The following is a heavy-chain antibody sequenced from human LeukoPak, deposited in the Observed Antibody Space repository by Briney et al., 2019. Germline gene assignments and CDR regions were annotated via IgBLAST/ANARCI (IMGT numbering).Heavy chain of an antibody. CDR2: INPSSGST. J-gene: IGHJ3*02. D-gene: IGHD5-24*01. Sequence: GASVKVSCEASGYTFTNYNMHWVRQSPGQGLEWMGIINPSSGSTSYAQNFQGRVTMTRDMTTSTVYMELSSLRSEDTAIYYCARIRDGYNDAYDIWGQGTVVTVPS. V-gene: IGHV1-46*01. CDR3: ARIRDGYNDAYDI. CDR1: GYTFTNYN.